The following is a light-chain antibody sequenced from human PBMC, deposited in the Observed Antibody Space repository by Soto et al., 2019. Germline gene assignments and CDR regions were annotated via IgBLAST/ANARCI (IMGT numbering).Light chain of an antibody. V-gene: IGKV1-5*01. CDR2: DVS. CDR3: QQYTNYPWT. CDR1: QSISSW. Sequence: DIPMTQSPPTLSASVGDRVTITCRASQSISSWLAWYQQRPGKAPNLLIYDVSSLESGVPSRFSGSGSGTEFILTINSLQPDDFATYYCQQYTNYPWTFGQGTKVEIK. J-gene: IGKJ1*01.